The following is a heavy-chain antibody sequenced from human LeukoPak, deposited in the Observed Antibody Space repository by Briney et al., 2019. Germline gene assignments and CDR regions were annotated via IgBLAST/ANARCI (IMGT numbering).Heavy chain of an antibody. J-gene: IGHJ4*02. V-gene: IGHV1-8*02. CDR2: MNPNSGNT. CDR3: VVATIIEGFFDY. CDR1: GYTFTSYG. D-gene: IGHD5-12*01. Sequence: ASVKVSCKASGYTFTSYGISWVRQATGQGLEWMGWMNPNSGNTGYAQKFQGRVTMTRNTSISTAYMELSSLRSEDTAVYYCVVATIIEGFFDYWGQGTLVTVSS.